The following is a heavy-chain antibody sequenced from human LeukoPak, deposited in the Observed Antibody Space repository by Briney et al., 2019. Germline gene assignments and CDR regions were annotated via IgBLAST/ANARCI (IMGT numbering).Heavy chain of an antibody. J-gene: IGHJ4*02. CDR1: GFTFSSDS. D-gene: IGHD6-19*01. CDR3: ARVALYSSGLFDY. Sequence: PGGSLRLSCAASGFTFSSDSINWVRQAPGKGLEWVSSISSSSSYIYYADSVKGRFTISRDNAKNSLYLQMNGLRAEDTTVYYCARVALYSSGLFDYWGQGTLVTVSS. V-gene: IGHV3-21*01. CDR2: ISSSSSYI.